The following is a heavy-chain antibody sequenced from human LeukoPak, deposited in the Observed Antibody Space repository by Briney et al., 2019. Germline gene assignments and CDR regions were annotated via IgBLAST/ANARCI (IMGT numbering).Heavy chain of an antibody. J-gene: IGHJ3*02. Sequence: SETLSLTCTVSGGSISRYYWSWIRQPARKGLEWIGRIYTSGSTNYNPSLKSRVTMSVDTSKNQFSLKLSSVTAADTAVYYCARDHKQQPPDIWGQGTMVAVSS. CDR3: ARDHKQQPPDI. CDR2: IYTSGST. CDR1: GGSISRYY. D-gene: IGHD6-13*01. V-gene: IGHV4-4*07.